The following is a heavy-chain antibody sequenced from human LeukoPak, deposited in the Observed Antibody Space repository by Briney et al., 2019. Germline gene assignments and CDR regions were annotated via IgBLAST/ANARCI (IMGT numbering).Heavy chain of an antibody. V-gene: IGHV4-34*01. CDR1: GGSFSDYY. CDR3: ATNTRYFDWLPDY. D-gene: IGHD3-9*01. Sequence: HPSETLSLTCAVYGGSFSDYYWSWIRQPPGKGQEWIGEINHSGSTNYNPSLKSRVTISVDTSKNQFSLKLTSVTAADTAVYYCATNTRYFDWLPDYWGQGTVVTVSS. CDR2: INHSGST. J-gene: IGHJ4*02.